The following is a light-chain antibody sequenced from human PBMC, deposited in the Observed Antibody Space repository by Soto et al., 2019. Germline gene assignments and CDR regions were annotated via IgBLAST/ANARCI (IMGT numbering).Light chain of an antibody. V-gene: IGKV3-15*01. Sequence: EIVMTQSPATLSASPGERASLSCRASQSVSFNLAWYQQKPGQAPRLLIYGASTRATGIPARFSGSGSGTEFTLTISSLQSEDFAVYYCQQYGDWPPETFGQGTKVDNK. CDR1: QSVSFN. J-gene: IGKJ1*01. CDR3: QQYGDWPPET. CDR2: GAS.